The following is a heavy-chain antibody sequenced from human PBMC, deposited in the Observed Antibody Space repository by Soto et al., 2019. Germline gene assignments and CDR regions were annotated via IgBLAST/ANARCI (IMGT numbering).Heavy chain of an antibody. CDR3: ARTLGYCSSTSCSFFDY. CDR1: GGSISSGGYY. V-gene: IGHV4-31*03. D-gene: IGHD2-2*01. J-gene: IGHJ4*02. Sequence: SETLSLTCTVSGGSISSGGYYWSWIRQHPGKGLEWIGYIYYSGSTYYNPSLKSRVTISVDTSKNQFSLKLSSVTAADTAVYYCARTLGYCSSTSCSFFDYWGQGTLVTVSS. CDR2: IYYSGST.